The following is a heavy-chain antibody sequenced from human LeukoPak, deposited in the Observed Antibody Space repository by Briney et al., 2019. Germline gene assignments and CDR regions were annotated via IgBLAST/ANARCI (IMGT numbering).Heavy chain of an antibody. D-gene: IGHD5-24*01. CDR2: ISGSGGST. V-gene: IGHV3-23*01. CDR3: AKDLRWLPQGIFDY. CDR1: GFTFSNYA. J-gene: IGHJ4*02. Sequence: PGGYLRLSCAASGFTFSNYAMSWVRQAPGKGLEWVSAISGSGGSTYYADSVKGRFTISRDNSKNTLYLQMNSLRAEDTAVYYCAKDLRWLPQGIFDYWGQGTLVTVSS.